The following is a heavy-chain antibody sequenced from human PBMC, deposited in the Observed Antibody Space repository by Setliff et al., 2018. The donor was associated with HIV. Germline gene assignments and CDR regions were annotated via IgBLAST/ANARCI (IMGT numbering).Heavy chain of an antibody. V-gene: IGHV1-46*01. CDR2: INPSDGST. CDR1: GYTFTSHY. Sequence: WASVKVSCKASGYTFTSHYMHWVRQAPGQGLEWMGIINPSDGSTTYPQTLQDRVTMTRDTSTSTVYMELSSLRSEDTALYYCARDLSFRYSSIWYRDYYMDVWGKGTTVTVSS. D-gene: IGHD6-13*01. J-gene: IGHJ6*03. CDR3: ARDLSFRYSSIWYRDYYMDV.